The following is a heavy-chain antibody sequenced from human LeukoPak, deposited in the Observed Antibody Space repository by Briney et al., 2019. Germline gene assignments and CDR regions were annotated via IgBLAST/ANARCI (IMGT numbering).Heavy chain of an antibody. CDR1: GFTFSSYS. J-gene: IGHJ4*02. CDR3: ARDRDIPSYYYGSGSLFDY. D-gene: IGHD3-10*01. Sequence: PGGSLRLSCAASGFTFSSYSMNWVRQAPGKGLEWVSSISSSSSYIYYADSVKGRFTISRDNAKNSPYLQMNSLRAEDTAVYYCARDRDIPSYYYGSGSLFDYWGQGTLVTVSS. V-gene: IGHV3-21*01. CDR2: ISSSSSYI.